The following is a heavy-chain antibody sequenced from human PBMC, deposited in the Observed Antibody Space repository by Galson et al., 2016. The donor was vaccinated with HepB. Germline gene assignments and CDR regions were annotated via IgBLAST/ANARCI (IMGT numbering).Heavy chain of an antibody. D-gene: IGHD5-18*01. V-gene: IGHV3-74*01. CDR1: GFTFSSYW. CDR2: ITPDGSRT. J-gene: IGHJ1*01. Sequence: SLRLSCAASGFTFSSYWMHWVRQDAGRGLVWVSSITPDGSRTAYADSVKGRFTISRDNSRNTLHLQMNSLRVEDTAVYYCSAHPAAVVPWGQGTLVTVSS. CDR3: SAHPAAVVP.